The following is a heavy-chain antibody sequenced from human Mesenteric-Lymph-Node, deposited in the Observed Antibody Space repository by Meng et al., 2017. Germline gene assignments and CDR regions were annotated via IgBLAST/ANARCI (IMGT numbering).Heavy chain of an antibody. CDR3: TTEMPYYYDSSGTYSFDY. J-gene: IGHJ4*02. Sequence: GESLKIFCAASGFTFSNAWMSWVRQAPGKGLEWVGRIKSKTDGGTTDYAAPVKGRFTISRDDSKNTLYQQMNSLKTEDTAVYYCTTEMPYYYDSSGTYSFDYWGQGTLVTVSS. CDR1: GFTFSNAW. V-gene: IGHV3-15*01. D-gene: IGHD3-22*01. CDR2: IKSKTDGGTT.